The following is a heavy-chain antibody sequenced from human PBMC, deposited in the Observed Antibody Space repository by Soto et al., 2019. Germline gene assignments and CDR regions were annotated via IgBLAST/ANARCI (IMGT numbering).Heavy chain of an antibody. CDR1: GFTFSSYA. CDR2: ISYDGSNN. CDR3: ARDDWPYGSASYYNFGEPQWGYYYGMDV. Sequence: QVQLVESGGGVVQPGRSLRLSCAASGFTFSSYAMHWVRQAPGKGLEWVAVISYDGSNNYYADSVKGRFTISRDNSKNTLYLQMNSLRAEDTAVYYCARDDWPYGSASYYNFGEPQWGYYYGMDVWGQGTTVTVSS. D-gene: IGHD3-10*01. J-gene: IGHJ6*02. V-gene: IGHV3-30-3*01.